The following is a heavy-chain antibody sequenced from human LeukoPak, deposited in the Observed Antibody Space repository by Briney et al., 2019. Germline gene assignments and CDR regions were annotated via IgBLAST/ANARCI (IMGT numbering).Heavy chain of an antibody. D-gene: IGHD5-12*01. CDR3: VKDESDIVATISWFDP. Sequence: PGESLRLSCAASGFTFSSYAMSWVRQAPGKGLEWVSAISASGGSTYYADSVKGRFTISRDNSKNTLSLQMDSLRAEDTAVYYCVKDESDIVATISWFDPWGQGTLVTVSS. CDR1: GFTFSSYA. J-gene: IGHJ5*02. CDR2: ISASGGST. V-gene: IGHV3-23*01.